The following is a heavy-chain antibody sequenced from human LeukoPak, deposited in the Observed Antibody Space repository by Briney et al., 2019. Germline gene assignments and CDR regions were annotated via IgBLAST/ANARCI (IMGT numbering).Heavy chain of an antibody. J-gene: IGHJ4*02. CDR2: INDSGST. D-gene: IGHD4-23*01. CDR1: GGSFSGYY. V-gene: IGHV4-34*01. Sequence: PSETLSLTCAVYGGSFSGYYWSWIRQPPGKGLEWIGEINDSGSTNYNPSLKSRVTISVDTSKNQFSLKLSSVTAADTAVYYCARYYGGNSGKKFDYWGQGTLVTVSS. CDR3: ARYYGGNSGKKFDY.